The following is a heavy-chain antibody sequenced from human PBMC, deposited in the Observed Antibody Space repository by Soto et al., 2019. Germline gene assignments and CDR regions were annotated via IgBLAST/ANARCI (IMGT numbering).Heavy chain of an antibody. J-gene: IGHJ4*02. CDR3: ARGATVTQYDY. Sequence: SETLSLTCTVSGVSVSSGSFYWAWIRQPPGKGQEWIGFGSYSGTTNYKPSLKSRVTISVDTSRSQISLKVSSLTAADTAVYYCARGATVTQYDYWGQGTLVTVSS. D-gene: IGHD4-17*01. CDR2: GSYSGTT. CDR1: GVSVSSGSFY. V-gene: IGHV4-61*01.